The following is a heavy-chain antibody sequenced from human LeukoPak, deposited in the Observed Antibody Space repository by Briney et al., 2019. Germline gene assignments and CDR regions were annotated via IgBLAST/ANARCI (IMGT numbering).Heavy chain of an antibody. CDR2: INPSGGST. CDR1: GDTFTNYY. CDR3: ARTRMVRGVPFDY. V-gene: IGHV1-46*01. J-gene: IGHJ4*02. Sequence: ASVNVSCKASGDTFTNYYMHWVRQAPGQGLEWMGIINPSGGSTTYAKEFQGRVSMTKHTSTTTIYMELRSLRFEDTAVYYCARTRMVRGVPFDYWGRGRVVSVSS. D-gene: IGHD3-10*01.